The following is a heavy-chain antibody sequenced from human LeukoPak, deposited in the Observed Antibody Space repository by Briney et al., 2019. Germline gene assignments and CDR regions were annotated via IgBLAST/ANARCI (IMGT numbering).Heavy chain of an antibody. V-gene: IGHV4-59*01. CDR2: IYYSGST. J-gene: IGHJ3*02. CDR1: GGSISSYY. D-gene: IGHD3-10*01. Sequence: WETLSLTCTVSGGSISSYYWSWLRQPPGKGLEWIGYIYYSGSTNYNPSLKSRVTISLDTSKNQFSLKLSSLTAADTAVYYCARRVAGESRAFDIWGQGTMVTVSS. CDR3: ARRVAGESRAFDI.